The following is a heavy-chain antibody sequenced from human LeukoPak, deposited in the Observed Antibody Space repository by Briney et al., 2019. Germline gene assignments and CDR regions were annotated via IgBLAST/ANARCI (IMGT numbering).Heavy chain of an antibody. J-gene: IGHJ4*02. CDR1: GGSISSGGYY. CDR3: ARYYYDSSAYYGPFDY. V-gene: IGHV4-31*03. D-gene: IGHD3-22*01. CDR2: IDDSGST. Sequence: PSETPSLTCTVSGGSISSGGYYWSWIRQHPGKGLEWIGYIDDSGSTYYNPSLKSRVTISVDTSKNQFSLKLSSVTAADTAVYYCARYYYDSSAYYGPFDYWGQGTLVTVSS.